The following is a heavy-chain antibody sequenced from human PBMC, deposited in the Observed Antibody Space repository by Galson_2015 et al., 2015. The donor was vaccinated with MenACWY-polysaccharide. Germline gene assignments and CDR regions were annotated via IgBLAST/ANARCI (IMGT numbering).Heavy chain of an antibody. CDR1: GLSRRTSGVG. CDR2: ISWDEGK. J-gene: IGHJ4*02. CDR3: AHTYYYGRSGYMAFDY. Sequence: PALVPPTPPLTLPCTFSGLSRRTSGVGVGWIRQPPGKALGWHALISWDEGKRYSPSLKCRLTITKDTSKNQVVLTMTNMDPVDTATYYFAHTYYYGRSGYMAFDYWGQGTLVTVSS. V-gene: IGHV2-5*02. D-gene: IGHD3-22*01.